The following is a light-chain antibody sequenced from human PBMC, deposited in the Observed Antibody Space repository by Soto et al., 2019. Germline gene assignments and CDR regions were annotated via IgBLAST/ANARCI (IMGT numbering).Light chain of an antibody. CDR1: QSISNH. V-gene: IGKV1-39*01. Sequence: DVQMTQSLSSLSASVADRVIIHCRASQSISNHLNWYQQKPGKAPKLLIFAASSLQSGVPSRFSGSRSGPDFTLTISRLQPEDFATYYCQQSYSSPPTFCQGTKVDI. J-gene: IGKJ1*01. CDR3: QQSYSSPPT. CDR2: AAS.